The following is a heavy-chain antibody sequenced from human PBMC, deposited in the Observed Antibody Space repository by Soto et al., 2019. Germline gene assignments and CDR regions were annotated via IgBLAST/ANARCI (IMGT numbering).Heavy chain of an antibody. CDR3: ERTDSSGWGTYYFDY. CDR1: GYTFTGYY. CDR2: INPNSGGT. V-gene: IGHV1-2*04. Sequence: ASVKVSCKASGYTFTGYYMHWVRQAPGQGLEWMGWINPNSGGTNYAQKFQGWVTMTRDTSISTAYMELSRLRSDDTAVYYCERTDSSGWGTYYFDYWGQGTLVTVSS. J-gene: IGHJ4*02. D-gene: IGHD6-19*01.